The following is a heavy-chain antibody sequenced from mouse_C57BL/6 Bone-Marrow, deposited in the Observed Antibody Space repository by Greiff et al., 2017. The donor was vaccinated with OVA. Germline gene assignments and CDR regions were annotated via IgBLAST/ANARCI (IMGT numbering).Heavy chain of an antibody. CDR1: GFTFSSYA. Sequence: EVMLVESGGGLVKPGGSLKLSCAASGFTFSSYAMSWVRPTPEKRLEWVGTISAGGSYTYYPGNVKGRFTISRDNAKNNLYLQMSHLKSEGTAMYYCARDPYDYDVPFAYWGQGTLVTVSA. CDR2: ISAGGSYT. J-gene: IGHJ3*01. V-gene: IGHV5-4*01. CDR3: ARDPYDYDVPFAY. D-gene: IGHD2-4*01.